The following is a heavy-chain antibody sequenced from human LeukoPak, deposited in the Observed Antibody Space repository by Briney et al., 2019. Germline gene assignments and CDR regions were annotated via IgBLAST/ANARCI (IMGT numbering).Heavy chain of an antibody. D-gene: IGHD5-18*01. CDR3: ARGGGRGYSS. CDR2: INHSGST. Sequence: KASETLSLTCAVYGGSFSGYYWSWIRQPPGKGLEWIGEINHSGSTNYNPSLKSRVTISVDTSKNQFSLKLSSVTAADTAVYYCARGGGRGYSSWGQGTLVTVSS. V-gene: IGHV4-34*01. CDR1: GGSFSGYY. J-gene: IGHJ5*02.